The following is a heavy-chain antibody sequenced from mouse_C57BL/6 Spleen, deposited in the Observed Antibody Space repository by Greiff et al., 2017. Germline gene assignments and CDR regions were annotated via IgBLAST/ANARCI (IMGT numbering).Heavy chain of an antibody. Sequence: QVQLQQSGPELVKPGASVKISCKASGYAFSSSWMNWVKQRPGKGLEWIGRIYPGDGDTNYNGKFKGKATLTADKSSSTAYMQLSSLTSEDSAVYFCARGGIYDGYYRYFDVWGTGTTVTVSS. CDR2: IYPGDGDT. D-gene: IGHD2-3*01. CDR1: GYAFSSSW. V-gene: IGHV1-82*01. J-gene: IGHJ1*03. CDR3: ARGGIYDGYYRYFDV.